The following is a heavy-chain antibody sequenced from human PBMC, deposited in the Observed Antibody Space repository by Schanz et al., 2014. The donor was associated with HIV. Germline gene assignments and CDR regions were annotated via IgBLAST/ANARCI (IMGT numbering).Heavy chain of an antibody. CDR1: GGTFMTYA. D-gene: IGHD3-16*02. CDR2: ITPIFDTA. Sequence: QVQLVQSGAEVKKPGSSVKVSCKASGGTFMTYAISWVRQAPGQGLEWMGGITPIFDTANYAQKFQGRVTITADQSTSTGYMELSRLDSEDTAVYYCATSTPYRYDPDAFDIWGQGTLVTVSS. J-gene: IGHJ3*02. CDR3: ATSTPYRYDPDAFDI. V-gene: IGHV1-69*01.